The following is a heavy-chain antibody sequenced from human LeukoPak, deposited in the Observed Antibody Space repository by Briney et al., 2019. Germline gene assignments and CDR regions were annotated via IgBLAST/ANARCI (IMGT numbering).Heavy chain of an antibody. CDR2: ISYDGSHT. CDR3: ARNDYGDYYFDY. D-gene: IGHD4-17*01. V-gene: IGHV3-30-3*01. CDR1: GFTFSNCA. Sequence: GRSLRLSCAASGFTFSNCAIHWVRQAPGEGLERVAVISYDGSHTNYAESVRGRFTISRDNSKSTLYLHMSSLIAEDTAVYYCARNDYGDYYFDYWGQGTLVTVSS. J-gene: IGHJ4*02.